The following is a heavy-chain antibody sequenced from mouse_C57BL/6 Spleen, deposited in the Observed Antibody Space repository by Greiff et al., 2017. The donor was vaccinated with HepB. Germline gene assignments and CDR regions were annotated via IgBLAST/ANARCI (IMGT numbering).Heavy chain of an antibody. V-gene: IGHV1-53*01. J-gene: IGHJ2*01. CDR3: AREGLVITTVVATNFDY. CDR2: INPSNGGT. CDR1: GYTFTSYW. D-gene: IGHD1-1*01. Sequence: QVQLQQPGTELVKPGASVKLSCKASGYTFTSYWMHWVKQRPGQGLEWIGNINPSNGGTNYNEKFKSKATLTVDKSSNTAYMQLSSLTSEDSAVYYCAREGLVITTVVATNFDYWGQGTTLTVSS.